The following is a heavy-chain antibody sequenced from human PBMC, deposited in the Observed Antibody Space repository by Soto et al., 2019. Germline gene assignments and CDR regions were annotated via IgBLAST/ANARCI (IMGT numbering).Heavy chain of an antibody. D-gene: IGHD1-1*01. Sequence: QVQLVESGGGVVQPGRSLRLSCAASGFSFSSYGMHWVRQAPGKGLEWVAMISYDGTDEYYADSVKGRFTISRDNSKNAVYLKMNSLRAEDTAVYSCAKQESEWNDHFDYWGQGTLVTVSS. CDR3: AKQESEWNDHFDY. V-gene: IGHV3-30*18. CDR1: GFSFSSYG. CDR2: ISYDGTDE. J-gene: IGHJ4*02.